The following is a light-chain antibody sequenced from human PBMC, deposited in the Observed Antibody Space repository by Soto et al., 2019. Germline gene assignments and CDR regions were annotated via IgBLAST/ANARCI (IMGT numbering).Light chain of an antibody. Sequence: EIVMTQSPATLSVSPGERATLSCRASQSVSSNLAWYQQKPGQAPRLLIYGASTRATGIQARFSGSGSGTEFTLTISSLQSEDFAVYYCQHYNNWPPITFGQGTRLEIK. CDR2: GAS. J-gene: IGKJ5*01. CDR1: QSVSSN. CDR3: QHYNNWPPIT. V-gene: IGKV3-15*01.